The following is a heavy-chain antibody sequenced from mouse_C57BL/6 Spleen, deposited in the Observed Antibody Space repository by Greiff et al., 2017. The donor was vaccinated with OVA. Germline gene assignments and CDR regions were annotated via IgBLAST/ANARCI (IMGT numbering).Heavy chain of an antibody. J-gene: IGHJ3*01. CDR1: GYTFTDYY. CDR3: ARETKLGRWFAY. Sequence: EVQLQQSGPELVKPGASVKISCKASGYTFTDYYMNWVKQSHGKSLEWIGDINPNNGGTSYNQKFKGKATLTVDKSSSTAYMELRSLTSEDSAVYYCARETKLGRWFAYWGQGTLVTVSA. CDR2: INPNNGGT. V-gene: IGHV1-26*01. D-gene: IGHD4-1*01.